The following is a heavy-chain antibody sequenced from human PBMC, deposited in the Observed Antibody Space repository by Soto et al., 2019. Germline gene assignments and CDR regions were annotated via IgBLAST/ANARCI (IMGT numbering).Heavy chain of an antibody. CDR2: MNPNSGNT. D-gene: IGHD6-6*01. V-gene: IGHV1-8*01. CDR1: GYTFTSYD. CDR3: ARGGSSSYYYYGMDV. J-gene: IGHJ6*02. Sequence: ASVKVSCKASGYTFTSYDINWVRQATGQGLEWMGWMNPNSGNTGYAQKFQGRVTMTRNTSISTAYMELSSLRSEDTAVYYCARGGSSSYYYYGMDVWGQGTTVTVSS.